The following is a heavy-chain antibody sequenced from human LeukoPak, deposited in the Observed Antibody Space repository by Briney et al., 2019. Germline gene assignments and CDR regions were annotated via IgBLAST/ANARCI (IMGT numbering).Heavy chain of an antibody. CDR1: GFTVSSYY. Sequence: GGSLRLSCAASGFTVSSYYMNWVRQAPGKGLEWVSYISSSGSTIYYADSVKGRFTISRDNAKNSLYLQMNSLRAEDTAVYYCARDQKYSSGWYYWGQGTLVTVSS. V-gene: IGHV3-48*03. CDR3: ARDQKYSSGWYY. CDR2: ISSSGSTI. D-gene: IGHD6-19*01. J-gene: IGHJ4*02.